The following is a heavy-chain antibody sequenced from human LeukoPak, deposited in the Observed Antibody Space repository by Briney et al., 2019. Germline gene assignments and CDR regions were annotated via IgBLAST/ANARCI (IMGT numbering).Heavy chain of an antibody. CDR2: MNPNSGNT. D-gene: IGHD3-3*01. CDR3: ARELYDFWSGYYTGMAGY. J-gene: IGHJ4*02. CDR1: GYTFTSYD. Sequence: GASVKVSCKASGYTFTSYDINWVRQATGQGLEWMGWMNPNSGNTGYAQKFQGRVTITRNTSISTAYMELRSLRSDDTAVYYCARELYDFWSGYYTGMAGYWGQGTLVTVSS. V-gene: IGHV1-8*03.